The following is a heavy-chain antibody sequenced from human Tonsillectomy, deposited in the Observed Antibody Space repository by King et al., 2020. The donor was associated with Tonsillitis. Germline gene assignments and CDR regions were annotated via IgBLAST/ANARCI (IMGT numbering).Heavy chain of an antibody. Sequence: QLQESGPGLVKPSGTLSLTCTVSGGSTSRSFYWGWVRQPPGKGLEWIGNIYYKGRTSYNPSLKSRVTISVDTSKNQFSLNLNSVTAADTAIYYCARRSPNFGDYEGVLDYWGQGTLVTVSS. CDR1: GGSTSRSFY. D-gene: IGHD4-17*01. CDR3: ARRSPNFGDYEGVLDY. J-gene: IGHJ4*02. CDR2: IYYKGRT. V-gene: IGHV4-39*01.